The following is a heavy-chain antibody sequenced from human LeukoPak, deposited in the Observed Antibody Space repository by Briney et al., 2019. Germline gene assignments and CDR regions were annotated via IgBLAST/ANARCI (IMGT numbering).Heavy chain of an antibody. J-gene: IGHJ6*02. CDR2: ISAYNGNT. Sequence: ASVKVSCKASGYTFTSYGISWVRQAPGQGLEWMGWISAYNGNTNYAQKLQGRVTMTTDTSTSTAYMELRSLRSDDTAVYYCVLWFGDRRYYYYYYGMDVWGQGTTVNVSS. D-gene: IGHD3-10*01. CDR3: VLWFGDRRYYYYYYGMDV. CDR1: GYTFTSYG. V-gene: IGHV1-18*01.